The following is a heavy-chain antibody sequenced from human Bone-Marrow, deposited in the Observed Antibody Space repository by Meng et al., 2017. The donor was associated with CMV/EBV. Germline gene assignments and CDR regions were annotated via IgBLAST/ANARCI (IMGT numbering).Heavy chain of an antibody. CDR3: ARNEYSSPYGMDV. CDR2: INSDGSST. J-gene: IGHJ6*02. D-gene: IGHD6-6*01. CDR1: GFTFSSYW. V-gene: IGHV3-74*01. Sequence: GESLKISCAASGFTFSSYWMHWVRQAPGKGLVWVSRINSDGSSTSYADSVKGRLTISRDNAKNTLYLQMNSLRAEDTAVYYCARNEYSSPYGMDVWGQGTTVTVSS.